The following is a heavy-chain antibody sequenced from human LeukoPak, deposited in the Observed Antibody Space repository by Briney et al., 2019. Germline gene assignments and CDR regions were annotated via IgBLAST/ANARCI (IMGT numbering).Heavy chain of an antibody. V-gene: IGHV1-69*13. CDR3: ARPLGYYDSSGPLDY. D-gene: IGHD3-22*01. CDR2: IIPIFGTA. Sequence: SVKVSCKASGGTFSSYAISWVRQAPGQGLEWMGGIIPIFGTANYAQKFQGRVTITADESTSTAYMGLSSLRSEDTAVYYCARPLGYYDSSGPLDYWGQGTLVTVSS. J-gene: IGHJ4*02. CDR1: GGTFSSYA.